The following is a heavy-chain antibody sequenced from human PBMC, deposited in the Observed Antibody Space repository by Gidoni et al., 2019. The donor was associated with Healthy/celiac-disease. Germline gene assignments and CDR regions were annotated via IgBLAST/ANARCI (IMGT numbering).Heavy chain of an antibody. D-gene: IGHD3-10*01. J-gene: IGHJ4*02. CDR1: GFTFSSYA. CDR2: ISGSGGST. V-gene: IGHV3-23*01. Sequence: EVQLLESGGGLVQPGGSLRLSCAASGFTFSSYAMSWVRQAPGKGLEWVAAISGSGGSTYYADYVKGRFTISRDNSKNTLYLQMNSLRAEDTAVYYCAKDRGYYYGSGSYLNYWGQGTLVTVSS. CDR3: AKDRGYYYGSGSYLNY.